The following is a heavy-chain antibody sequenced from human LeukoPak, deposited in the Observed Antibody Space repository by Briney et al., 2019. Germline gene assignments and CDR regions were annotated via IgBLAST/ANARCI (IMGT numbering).Heavy chain of an antibody. CDR3: AKSPYDH. CDR1: GFTFSNYA. CDR2: ISGSGSSI. J-gene: IGHJ4*02. V-gene: IGHV3-23*01. Sequence: GGSLRLSCAASGFTFSNYAVNWIRQAPGKGLKWVSVISGSGSSIYYTDSVKGRFTISRDNSKNTLYLQVNSLRAEDTAVYYCAKSPYDHWGQGTLVTVSS.